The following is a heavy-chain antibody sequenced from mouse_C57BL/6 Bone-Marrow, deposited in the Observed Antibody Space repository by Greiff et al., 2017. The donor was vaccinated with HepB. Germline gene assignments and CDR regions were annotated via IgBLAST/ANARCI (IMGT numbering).Heavy chain of an antibody. CDR1: GFNIKDYY. J-gene: IGHJ4*01. D-gene: IGHD1-1*01. V-gene: IGHV14-4*01. CDR3: TITTVVAYYYAMDY. CDR2: IDPENGDT. Sequence: VQLQQSGAELVRPGASVKLSCTASGFNIKDYYMHWVKQRPEQGLEWIGWIDPENGDTEYASKFQGKATITADTSSNTAYLQLSSLTSEDTAVYYCTITTVVAYYYAMDYWGQGTSVTVSS.